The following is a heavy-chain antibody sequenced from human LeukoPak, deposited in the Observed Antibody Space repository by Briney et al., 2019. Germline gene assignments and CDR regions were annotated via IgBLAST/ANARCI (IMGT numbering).Heavy chain of an antibody. CDR1: GFTFSSYW. J-gene: IGHJ3*02. Sequence: GGSVRLSCAASGFTFSSYWVDWVRQSPGKGLVWVSRINSDGSSTTYTDSVKGRITSSRDNTKHTLNLQINKLRGEDTAVYYCARRRYYDSSGYYHDAFDIWGQGTMVTVSS. V-gene: IGHV3-74*01. CDR2: INSDGSST. D-gene: IGHD3-22*01. CDR3: ARRRYYDSSGYYHDAFDI.